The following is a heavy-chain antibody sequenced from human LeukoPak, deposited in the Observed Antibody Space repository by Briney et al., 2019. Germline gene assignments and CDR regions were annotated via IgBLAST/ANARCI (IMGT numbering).Heavy chain of an antibody. J-gene: IGHJ4*02. CDR2: IYSGGAT. D-gene: IGHD3-9*01. Sequence: GGSLRLSCVASGITVSSNYMSWVRQAPGKGLEWVSIIYSGGATFYADSVKGRFIISRENSKNTLWLQMNSLRAEDTAVYYCARLHYDVLTGPFDYWGQGTLVTVSS. V-gene: IGHV3-66*04. CDR3: ARLHYDVLTGPFDY. CDR1: GITVSSNY.